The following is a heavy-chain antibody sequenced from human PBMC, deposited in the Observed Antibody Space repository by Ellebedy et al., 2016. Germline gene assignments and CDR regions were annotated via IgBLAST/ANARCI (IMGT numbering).Heavy chain of an antibody. Sequence: GGSLRLSCAASGLSFSDAWMNWVRQAPGKGLEWVASIKEDGSFKQYVDSVRGRFTISRDNAKNSVYLQMNVLRVEDRGIYYCATDLRPLTRGWGYWGQGTLVSVSS. V-gene: IGHV3-7*01. CDR1: GLSFSDAW. D-gene: IGHD3-10*01. CDR2: IKEDGSFK. CDR3: ATDLRPLTRGWGY. J-gene: IGHJ4*02.